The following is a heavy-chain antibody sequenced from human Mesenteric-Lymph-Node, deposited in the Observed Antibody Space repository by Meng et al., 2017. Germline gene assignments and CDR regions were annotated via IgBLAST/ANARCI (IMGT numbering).Heavy chain of an antibody. J-gene: IGHJ3*02. Sequence: QVQVVQAGAEVTKPGASVKVSCKASGYTFTSYAMHWVRQAPGQRLEWMGWINAGNGNTKYSQKFQGRVTITRDTSASTAYMELGSLRSEDTAVYYCARGYSSGWYVGRDAFDIWGQGTMVTVSS. V-gene: IGHV1-3*01. D-gene: IGHD6-19*01. CDR3: ARGYSSGWYVGRDAFDI. CDR1: GYTFTSYA. CDR2: INAGNGNT.